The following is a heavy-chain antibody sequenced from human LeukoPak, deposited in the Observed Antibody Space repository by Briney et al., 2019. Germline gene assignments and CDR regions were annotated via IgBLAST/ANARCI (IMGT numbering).Heavy chain of an antibody. Sequence: PGGSLRLSCAASGFTFDDCAMHWVRQAPGKGLEWVSLISGDGGSTYYADSVKGRFTISRDNSKNSLYLQMNSLRTEDTALYYCANCGYSYGYSDVEAFDIWGQGTMVTVSS. J-gene: IGHJ3*02. D-gene: IGHD5-18*01. CDR3: ANCGYSYGYSDVEAFDI. CDR1: GFTFDDCA. CDR2: ISGDGGST. V-gene: IGHV3-43*02.